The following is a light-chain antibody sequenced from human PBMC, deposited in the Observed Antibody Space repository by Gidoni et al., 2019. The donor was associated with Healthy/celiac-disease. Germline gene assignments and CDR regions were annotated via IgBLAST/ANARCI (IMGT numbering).Light chain of an antibody. V-gene: IGKV3-20*01. CDR2: GAS. Sequence: EIVLTQCPGTLSLSPGERATLSCRASQSVSSSYLAWYQQKPGQAPRLLIYGASSRATGIPDRFSGSGSGTDFTLTISRLDPEDFAVYYCQQYGSSLLTFGGGTKVEIK. CDR1: QSVSSSY. CDR3: QQYGSSLLT. J-gene: IGKJ4*01.